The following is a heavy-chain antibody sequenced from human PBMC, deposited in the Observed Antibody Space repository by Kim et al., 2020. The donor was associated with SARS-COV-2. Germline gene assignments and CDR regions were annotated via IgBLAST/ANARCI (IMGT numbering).Heavy chain of an antibody. CDR3: ARDAAGGAFDY. V-gene: IGHV1-69*01. D-gene: IGHD1-26*01. CDR2: A. J-gene: IGHJ4*02. Sequence: ANDAQTVQGRVTITADVSTSTAYMEQSSLRSEDTAVYYCARDAAGGAFDYWGQGALVTVSS.